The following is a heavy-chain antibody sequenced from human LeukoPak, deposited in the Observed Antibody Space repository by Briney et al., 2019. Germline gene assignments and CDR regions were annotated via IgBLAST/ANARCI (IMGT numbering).Heavy chain of an antibody. D-gene: IGHD2-2*01. J-gene: IGHJ5*02. V-gene: IGHV1-18*01. CDR2: ISAYNGNI. Sequence: GASVKVSCKASGYTFTSYDINWVRQATGQGLEWMGWISAYNGNINYAQKLQGRVTMTTDTSTSTAYMELRSLRSDDTAVYYCARGGPANWFDPWGQGTLVTVSS. CDR3: ARGGPANWFDP. CDR1: GYTFTSYD.